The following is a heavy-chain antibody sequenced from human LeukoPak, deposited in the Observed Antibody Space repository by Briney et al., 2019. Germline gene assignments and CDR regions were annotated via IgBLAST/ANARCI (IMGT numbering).Heavy chain of an antibody. D-gene: IGHD3-3*01. Sequence: SETLSLTCTVSGGSISSSSYYWGWIRQPPGKGLEWIGSIYYGGSTYYNPSLKSRVTISVDTSKNQFSLKLSSVTAADTAVYYCARDLGVGFLEWSYDAFDIWGQGTMVTVSS. CDR2: IYYGGST. J-gene: IGHJ3*02. CDR3: ARDLGVGFLEWSYDAFDI. CDR1: GGSISSSSYY. V-gene: IGHV4-39*02.